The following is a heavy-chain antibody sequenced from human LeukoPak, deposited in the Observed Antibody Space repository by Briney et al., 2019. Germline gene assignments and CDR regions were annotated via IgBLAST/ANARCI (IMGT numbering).Heavy chain of an antibody. V-gene: IGHV3-23*01. CDR1: GFALSSYV. J-gene: IGHJ4*02. D-gene: IGHD6-13*01. Sequence: GGSLRLSCAASGFALSSYVMSWVRQAPGKGLEWVSTITVGGGTYYADSVKGRFTISRDNSKNTLFLQMNTLGAEDTALFYCAKSPAAPYYFDYWGQGTLVAVSS. CDR3: AKSPAAPYYFDY. CDR2: ITVGGGT.